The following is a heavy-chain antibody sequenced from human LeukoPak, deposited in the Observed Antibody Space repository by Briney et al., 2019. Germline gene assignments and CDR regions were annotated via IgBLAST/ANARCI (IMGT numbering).Heavy chain of an antibody. CDR3: ARDPYYYDSGLSDH. V-gene: IGHV4-30-4*01. CDR2: IYSSGSA. Sequence: SETLSLTCTVSGDSISSGDYYWSWIRQPPGKGLEWIGYIYSSGSAYYNPSLNSRVSISIDTSKNQISLKLSSATAADTAVYYCARDPYYYDSGLSDHWGQGTLVTVSS. J-gene: IGHJ4*02. D-gene: IGHD3-22*01. CDR1: GDSISSGDYY.